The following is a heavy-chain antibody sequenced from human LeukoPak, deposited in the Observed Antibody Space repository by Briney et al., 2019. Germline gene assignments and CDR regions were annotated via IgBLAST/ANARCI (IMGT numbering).Heavy chain of an antibody. CDR2: INPNSGRT. J-gene: IGHJ3*02. V-gene: IGHV1-2*02. CDR3: ARSRDDAFDI. CDR1: GYTFSGYD. Sequence: ASVKVSCKASGYTFSGYDMHWVRQSPGQGLEWMGWINPNSGRTDSAQKFQDRVTMARDTSIPTAYMELSRLISDDTAVYYCARSRDDAFDIWGQGTMVTVSS.